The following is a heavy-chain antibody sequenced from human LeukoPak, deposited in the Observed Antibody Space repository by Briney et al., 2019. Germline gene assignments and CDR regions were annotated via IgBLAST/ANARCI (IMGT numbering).Heavy chain of an antibody. CDR3: AEAGRGGAITMVRGVKGDYYYMDV. Sequence: PGGSLRLSCAASGFTFSSYAMSWVRQAPGKGLEWVSAISGSGGSTYYADSVKGRFTISRDNSKNTLSLQMNSLRVGDTAVYYCAEAGRGGAITMVRGVKGDYYYMDVWGKGTTVTISS. CDR2: ISGSGGST. D-gene: IGHD3-10*01. CDR1: GFTFSSYA. J-gene: IGHJ6*03. V-gene: IGHV3-23*01.